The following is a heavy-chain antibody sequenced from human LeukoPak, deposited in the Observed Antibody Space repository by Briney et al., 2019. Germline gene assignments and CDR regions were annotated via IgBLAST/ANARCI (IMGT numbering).Heavy chain of an antibody. J-gene: IGHJ6*03. CDR3: ARIRRKAAAGKGYYYYMDV. D-gene: IGHD6-13*01. CDR2: IDWDDDK. CDR1: GFSLSTSGMC. V-gene: IGHV2-70*11. Sequence: SGPTLVNPTQTLTLTCTFSGFSLSTSGMCVSWIRQPPGKALEWLARIDWDDDKYYSTSLKTRLTISKDTSKNQVVLTMTNMDPVDTATYYCARIRRKAAAGKGYYYYMDVWGKGTTVTISS.